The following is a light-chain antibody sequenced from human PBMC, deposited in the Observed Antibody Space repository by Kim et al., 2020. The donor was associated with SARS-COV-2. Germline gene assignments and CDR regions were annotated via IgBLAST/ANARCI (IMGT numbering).Light chain of an antibody. V-gene: IGKV3-20*01. J-gene: IGKJ5*01. CDR1: QSVSSSY. CDR2: GAT. Sequence: LSPGERATLSCRASQSVSSSYSGWHQKKPGQAPRLLNYGATSRATGIADMFSGSGSGTDFTLTSSRLEPEDFAVYYCQQYGSSPTFGQGTRLEIK. CDR3: QQYGSSPT.